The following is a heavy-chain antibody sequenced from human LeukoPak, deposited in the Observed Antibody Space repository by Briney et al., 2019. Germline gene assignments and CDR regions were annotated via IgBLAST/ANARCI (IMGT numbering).Heavy chain of an antibody. D-gene: IGHD3/OR15-3a*01. CDR3: ARGGTGWDDAYFYYYYGMDV. Sequence: SDTLSLTCAVYGVSFSNFYWSWIRQPSGKGLEWIGEINHSGSTNYNPSLKSRVTISVDTSKNQFSLKLSSVTAADTAMYYCARGGTGWDDAYFYYYYGMDVWGQGTTVTVSS. J-gene: IGHJ6*02. V-gene: IGHV4-34*01. CDR1: GVSFSNFY. CDR2: INHSGST.